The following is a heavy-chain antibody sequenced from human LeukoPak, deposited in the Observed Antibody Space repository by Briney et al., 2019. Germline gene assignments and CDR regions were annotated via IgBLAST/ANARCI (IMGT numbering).Heavy chain of an antibody. V-gene: IGHV3-23*01. CDR3: AKDKGSGWGGRFDP. J-gene: IGHJ5*02. CDR1: GFTFSSYA. D-gene: IGHD6-19*01. CDR2: ISGSGGST. Sequence: GGSLRLFCAASGFTFSSYAMSWVRQAPGKGLEWVSAISGSGGSTYYADSVKGRFTISRDNSKNTLYLQMNSLRAEDTAVYYCAKDKGSGWGGRFDPWGQGTLVTVSS.